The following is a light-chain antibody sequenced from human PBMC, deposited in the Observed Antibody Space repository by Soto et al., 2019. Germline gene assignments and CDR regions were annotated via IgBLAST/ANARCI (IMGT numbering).Light chain of an antibody. J-gene: IGKJ4*01. CDR3: QQSDSTHHT. CDR2: AAS. Sequence: DIQMTQSPSSLSASVGDRVTITCRASQSISSYLNWYQQKPGKAPKLLIYAASSLQSGVPSRFSGSGSVTDFTLTISSLQPEDFATYYCQQSDSTHHTFGGGTKVEIK. V-gene: IGKV1-39*01. CDR1: QSISSY.